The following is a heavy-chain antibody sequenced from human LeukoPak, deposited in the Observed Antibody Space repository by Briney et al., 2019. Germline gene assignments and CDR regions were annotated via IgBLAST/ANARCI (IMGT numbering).Heavy chain of an antibody. J-gene: IGHJ3*02. D-gene: IGHD6-19*01. CDR1: GFTFRNYW. CDR2: IKQDGSER. CDR3: ATVQYSSGWGVANNDAFDI. V-gene: IGHV3-7*01. Sequence: GGALRLSCAASGFTFRNYWMSWVRQAPGKGREWVADIKQDGSERNYVDSVGGRFTISRDNAKNSLYLQLNILRAEDKAVYYCATVQYSSGWGVANNDAFDIWGQGTMVTVSS.